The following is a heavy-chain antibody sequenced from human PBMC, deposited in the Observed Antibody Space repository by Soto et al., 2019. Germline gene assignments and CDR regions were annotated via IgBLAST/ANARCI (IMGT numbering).Heavy chain of an antibody. CDR1: GFTFSSYD. J-gene: IGHJ3*02. D-gene: IGHD3-22*01. CDR2: IGTAGDT. V-gene: IGHV3-13*01. Sequence: GGSLRLSCAASGFTFSSYDMHWVRQATGKGLEWVSAIGTAGDTYYPGSVKGRFTISRENAKNSLYLQMNSLRAEDTAVYYCARVHHYYDSSGYYYDAFDIWGQGTMVTVSS. CDR3: ARVHHYYDSSGYYYDAFDI.